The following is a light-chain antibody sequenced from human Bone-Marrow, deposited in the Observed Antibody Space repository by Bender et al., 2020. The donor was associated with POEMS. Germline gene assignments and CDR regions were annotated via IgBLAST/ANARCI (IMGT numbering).Light chain of an antibody. CDR1: VLAKKY. CDR3: YSEADKKLV. CDR2: KDK. V-gene: IGLV3-27*01. Sequence: SYELTQPSSVSVSPGQTARITCSGDVLAKKYVRWFQQKSGQAPVLVIYKDKERPSGIPERFSGSSSGTTVTLTISGAHVEDEADYYCYSEADKKLVFGGGTKVTVL. J-gene: IGLJ3*02.